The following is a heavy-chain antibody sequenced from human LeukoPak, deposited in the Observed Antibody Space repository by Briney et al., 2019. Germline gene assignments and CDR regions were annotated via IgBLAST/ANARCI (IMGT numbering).Heavy chain of an antibody. CDR2: INRSGST. V-gene: IGHV4-34*01. CDR3: ARGLGYSGSYYWFDP. Sequence: SETLSLTCAVYGGSFSGYYWSWIRQPPGKGLEWIGEINRSGSTNYNPSLKGRVTISVDTSKNQFSLKLSSVTAADTAVYYCARGLGYSGSYYWFDPWGQGTLVTVSS. D-gene: IGHD1-26*01. J-gene: IGHJ5*02. CDR1: GGSFSGYY.